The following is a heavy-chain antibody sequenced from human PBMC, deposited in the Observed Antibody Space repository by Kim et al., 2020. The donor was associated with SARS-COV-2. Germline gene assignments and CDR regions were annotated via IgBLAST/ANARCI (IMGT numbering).Heavy chain of an antibody. D-gene: IGHD2-8*02. CDR3: AKGLVGTSYYYYMDV. V-gene: IGHV3-30*18. Sequence: GALRLSCAASGFTFSSYGMHWVRQAPGKGLEWVAVISYDGSNKYYADSVKGRFTISRDNSKNTLYLQMNSLRAEDTAVYYCAKGLVGTSYYYYMDVWGKGTTVTVSS. CDR1: GFTFSSYG. J-gene: IGHJ6*03. CDR2: ISYDGSNK.